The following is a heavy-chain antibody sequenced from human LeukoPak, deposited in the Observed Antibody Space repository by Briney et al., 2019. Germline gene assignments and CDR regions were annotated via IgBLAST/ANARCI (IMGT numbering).Heavy chain of an antibody. D-gene: IGHD3-16*01. CDR1: GGSISSSSYY. Sequence: SETLSLTCTVSGGSISSSSYYWGWIRQPPGKGLEWIGSIYYSGCTYYNPSLKSRVTISVDTSKNQFSLRLGSVTAADTAVYYCARHVMDHHDSTPFDYWGRGTLVTVSS. CDR3: ARHVMDHHDSTPFDY. V-gene: IGHV4-39*01. CDR2: IYYSGCT. J-gene: IGHJ4*02.